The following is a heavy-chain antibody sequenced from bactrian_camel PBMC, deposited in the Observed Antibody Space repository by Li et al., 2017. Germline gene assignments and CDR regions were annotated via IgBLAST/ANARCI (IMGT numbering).Heavy chain of an antibody. CDR3: SATSLYYSDYLSRPDVGY. Sequence: VQLVESGGGLVQPGESLRLSCVAPGITFSRHDMSWVRQAPGKEVEWVSGISDSGITTRYADFAKGRFTISRDNAKNTLYLQLNSLKIEDTAMYYCSATSLYYSDYLSRPDVGYRGQGTQVTVS. V-gene: IGHV3S40*01. D-gene: IGHD4*01. CDR2: ISDSGITT. J-gene: IGHJ6*01. CDR1: GITFSRHD.